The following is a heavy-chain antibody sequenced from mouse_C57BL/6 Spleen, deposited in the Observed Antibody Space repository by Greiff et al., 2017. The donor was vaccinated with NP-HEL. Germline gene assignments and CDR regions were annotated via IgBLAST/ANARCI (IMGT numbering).Heavy chain of an antibody. D-gene: IGHD1-1*01. CDR1: RYTFTSYW. J-gene: IGHJ2*01. CDR3: ARSGSSYFDY. V-gene: IGHV1-52*01. Sequence: QVQLQQPGAELVRPGSSVKLSCKASRYTFTSYWMHWVKQRPIQGLEWIGNIDPSDSETHYNQKFKDKATLTVDKSSSTAYMQLSSLTSEDSAVYYCARSGSSYFDYWGQGTTLTVSS. CDR2: IDPSDSET.